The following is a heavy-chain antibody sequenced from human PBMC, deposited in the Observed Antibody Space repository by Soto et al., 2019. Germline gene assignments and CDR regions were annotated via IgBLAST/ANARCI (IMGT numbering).Heavy chain of an antibody. D-gene: IGHD4-17*01. Sequence: ASVKVSCKVSGYTLTELSMHWVRQAPGKGLEWMGGFDPEDGETIYAQKFQGRVTMTEDTSTDTAYMELSSLRSEDTAVYYCATDYQPGLEYGDRNRFDPWGQGTLVTVSS. CDR1: GYTLTELS. CDR3: ATDYQPGLEYGDRNRFDP. J-gene: IGHJ5*02. V-gene: IGHV1-24*01. CDR2: FDPEDGET.